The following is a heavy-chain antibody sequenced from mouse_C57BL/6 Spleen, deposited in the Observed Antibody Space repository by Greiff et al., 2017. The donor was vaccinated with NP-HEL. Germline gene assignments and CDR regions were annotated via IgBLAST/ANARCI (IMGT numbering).Heavy chain of an antibody. D-gene: IGHD1-1*02. CDR2: IDPSDSYT. CDR3: AGYGGAWFAY. V-gene: IGHV1-59*01. CDR1: GYTFTSYW. J-gene: IGHJ3*01. Sequence: QVQLQQPGAELVRPGTSVKLSCKASGYTFTSYWMHWVKQRPGQGLEWIGVIDPSDSYTNYNQKFKGKATLTVDTSSSTAYMQLRSLTSEDSAVYCCAGYGGAWFAYWGQGTLVTVSA.